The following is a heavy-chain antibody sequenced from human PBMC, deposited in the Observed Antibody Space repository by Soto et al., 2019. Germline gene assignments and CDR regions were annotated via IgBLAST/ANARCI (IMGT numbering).Heavy chain of an antibody. V-gene: IGHV4-30-4*01. J-gene: IGHJ4*02. CDR3: ARSRYSGSDFFDY. CDR2: IHYSGST. CDR1: GGSISSGDYY. Sequence: SETLSLTCTVSGGSISSGDYYWSWIRQPPGKGLEWIAYIHYSGSTYYNPSLKSRVTISVDTSKNQFSLKLSSVTAADTAVYYCARSRYSGSDFFDYWGQGNLVTVCS. D-gene: IGHD1-26*01.